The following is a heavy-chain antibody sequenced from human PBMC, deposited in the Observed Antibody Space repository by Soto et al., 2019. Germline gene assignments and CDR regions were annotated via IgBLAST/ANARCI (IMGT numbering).Heavy chain of an antibody. CDR2: ISEDGSNK. Sequence: QVQLVESGGGVVQPGRSLGLSLAASGFTFILYGMHWVRQVPGKGLEWVAVISEDGSNKYYADSVKGRFTIPKDISKNTQYLKMNSLRAEDTAGYYCASGYYYDSGGYYAPFDYWGQGTLVTVSS. D-gene: IGHD3-22*01. CDR1: GFTFILYG. CDR3: ASGYYYDSGGYYAPFDY. V-gene: IGHV3-30*03. J-gene: IGHJ4*02.